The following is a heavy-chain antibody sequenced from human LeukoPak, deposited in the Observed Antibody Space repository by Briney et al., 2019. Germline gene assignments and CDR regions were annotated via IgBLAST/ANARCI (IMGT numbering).Heavy chain of an antibody. CDR1: GGSFSGYY. D-gene: IGHD1-26*01. CDR3: GRGGGELPGGSLDS. V-gene: IGHV4-34*01. Sequence: KPSETLSLTCAVYGGSFSGYYWSWIRQPPGKGLEWIGEINHSGSTNYNASLKGRVTISVDTSKNQFSLKLSSVTAADTAVYYCGRGGGELPGGSLDSWGQGTLVTVSS. CDR2: INHSGST. J-gene: IGHJ4*02.